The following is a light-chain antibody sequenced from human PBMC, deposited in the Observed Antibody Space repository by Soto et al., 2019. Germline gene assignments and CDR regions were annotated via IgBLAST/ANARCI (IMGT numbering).Light chain of an antibody. CDR3: QQYDNLPLFT. CDR2: DAS. J-gene: IGKJ3*01. Sequence: DIPMTQSPSSLSASVGDRVTITCQASQEISNYLNWYQQKPGKAPKLLIYDASNLETGVPSRFSGSGSGTDFTFTISSLQPEDIATYYCQQYDNLPLFTFGPGTKVDIK. V-gene: IGKV1-33*01. CDR1: QEISNY.